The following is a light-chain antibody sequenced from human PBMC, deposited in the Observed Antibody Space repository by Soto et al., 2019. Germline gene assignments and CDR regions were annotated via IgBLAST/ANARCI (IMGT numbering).Light chain of an antibody. Sequence: IQLTQSPSSLSASVGDRVTITCQASQGISSYLAWYQQKPGNAPKLLIYSASTLQSGVPSRFSGSGAGTGFPRTSSNLQPEDFATYYCLQRNTFPFTVGGGTRVEIK. CDR3: LQRNTFPFT. CDR1: QGISSY. J-gene: IGKJ4*01. CDR2: SAS. V-gene: IGKV1-9*01.